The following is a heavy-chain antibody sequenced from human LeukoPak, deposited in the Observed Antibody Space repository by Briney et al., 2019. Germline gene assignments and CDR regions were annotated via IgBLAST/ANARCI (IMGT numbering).Heavy chain of an antibody. CDR2: IYTTGST. D-gene: IGHD1-1*01. Sequence: PSQTLSLTCTVSGGSISSGSYYWSWIRQPAGKGLEWIGRIYTTGSTNYNPSLKSRVTISVDTSKNQFSLKLSSVTAADTAVYYCARGHNWKPNWFEPWGQGTLVTVSS. CDR1: GGSISSGSYY. V-gene: IGHV4-61*02. CDR3: ARGHNWKPNWFEP. J-gene: IGHJ5*02.